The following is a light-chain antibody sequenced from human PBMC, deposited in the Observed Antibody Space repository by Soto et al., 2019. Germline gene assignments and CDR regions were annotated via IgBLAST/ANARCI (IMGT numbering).Light chain of an antibody. J-gene: IGLJ3*02. CDR2: EVN. CDR1: GGDVGHYDL. CDR3: CSYAGNDAWV. Sequence: QSALTQPASVSGSPGQSITISCAGSGGDVGHYDLLSWYQQIPGKAPKLIIFEVNRRPSGVSDRFSGSKSGNTASLTISGLQAEDEGDFFCCSYAGNDAWVFGGGTKLTVL. V-gene: IGLV2-23*02.